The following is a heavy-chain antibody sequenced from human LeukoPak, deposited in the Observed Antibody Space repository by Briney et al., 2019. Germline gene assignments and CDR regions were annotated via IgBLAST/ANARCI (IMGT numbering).Heavy chain of an antibody. J-gene: IGHJ4*02. CDR2: INHSGST. Sequence: KPSETLSLTCAVYGGPFSGYYWSWIRQPPGKGLEWIGEINHSGSTNYNPSLKSRVTISVDTSKNQFSLKLSSVTAADTAVYYCGRVRKRYYYDSSGFADYWGQGTLVTVSS. CDR3: GRVRKRYYYDSSGFADY. V-gene: IGHV4-34*01. CDR1: GGPFSGYY. D-gene: IGHD3-22*01.